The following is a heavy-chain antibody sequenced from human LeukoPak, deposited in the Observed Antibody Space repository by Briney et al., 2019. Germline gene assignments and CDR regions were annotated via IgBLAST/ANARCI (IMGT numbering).Heavy chain of an antibody. CDR1: GFTFSSYA. J-gene: IGHJ4*02. Sequence: GGSLRLSCAASGFTFSSYAMSWVRQAPGKGLEWVSAISGSGGSTSYAQKFQGRVTMTRDTSTSTVYMELSSLRSEDTAVYYCARGDLHIAAAGTEFDYWGQGTLVTVSS. V-gene: IGHV3-23*01. CDR2: ISGSGGST. D-gene: IGHD6-13*01. CDR3: ARGDLHIAAAGTEFDY.